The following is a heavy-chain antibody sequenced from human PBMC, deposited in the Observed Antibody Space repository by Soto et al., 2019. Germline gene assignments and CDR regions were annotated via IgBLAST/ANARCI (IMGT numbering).Heavy chain of an antibody. CDR3: ARSVRTLSWFDS. CDR2: IGGSGASI. Sequence: HPGGSLRLSCAASGFPFSAFAMNWVRQAPGKGLEWVSGIGGSGASIYYADSVKGRFSISRDNFKNTVYLQMNSLRDEDTGVYYCARSVRTLSWFDSWGQGTLVTVAS. D-gene: IGHD3-10*01. CDR1: GFPFSAFA. V-gene: IGHV3-23*01. J-gene: IGHJ5*01.